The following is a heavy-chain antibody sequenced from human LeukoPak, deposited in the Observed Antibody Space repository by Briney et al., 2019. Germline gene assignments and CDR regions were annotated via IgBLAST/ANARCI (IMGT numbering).Heavy chain of an antibody. CDR2: IYHSGST. CDR1: GGSISSGGYY. D-gene: IGHD2-2*02. Sequence: PSQTLSLTRTVSGGSISSGGYYWSWIRQPPGKGLEWIGYIYHSGSTYYNPSLKSRVTISVDRSKNQFSLKLSSVTAADTAVYYCAREGIFIYNFDYWGQGTLVTVSS. V-gene: IGHV4-30-2*01. CDR3: AREGIFIYNFDY. J-gene: IGHJ4*02.